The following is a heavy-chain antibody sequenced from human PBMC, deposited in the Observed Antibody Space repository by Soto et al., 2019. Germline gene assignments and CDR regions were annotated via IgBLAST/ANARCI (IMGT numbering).Heavy chain of an antibody. J-gene: IGHJ5*02. CDR2: IYYSGST. CDR1: GGSISSYY. CDR3: ARYSSSFNWFDP. Sequence: SETLSLTCTVSGGSISSYYWSWIRQPPGKGLEWIGYIYYSGSTNYNPSLKSRVTISVDTSKNQFSLKISSVTAADTAVYYCARYSSSFNWFDPWGQGTLVTVSS. V-gene: IGHV4-59*01. D-gene: IGHD6-6*01.